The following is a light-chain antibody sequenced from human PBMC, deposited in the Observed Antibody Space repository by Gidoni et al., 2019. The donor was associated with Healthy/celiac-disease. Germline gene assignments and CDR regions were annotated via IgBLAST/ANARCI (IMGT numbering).Light chain of an antibody. CDR3: QQYGSSPYT. Sequence: IGLTQSQGTLSLSPGERATLSCRASQSVSSSYLAWYQQKPGQAPRLLIYGASSRATGIPDRFSGSGSGTDFTLTISRLEPEDFAVYYCQQYGSSPYTFGQGTKLEIK. J-gene: IGKJ2*01. CDR1: QSVSSSY. V-gene: IGKV3-20*01. CDR2: GAS.